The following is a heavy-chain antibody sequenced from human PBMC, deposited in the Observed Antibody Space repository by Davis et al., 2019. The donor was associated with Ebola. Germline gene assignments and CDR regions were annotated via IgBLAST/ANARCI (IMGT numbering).Heavy chain of an antibody. V-gene: IGHV1-18*04. CDR2: MSSYNSNT. CDR3: ARTRYGDYGYFDL. CDR1: GYSYTSYG. J-gene: IGHJ2*01. Sequence: ASVKVSCKASGYSYTSYGISWVRQAPGQGLEWMGWMSSYNSNTNYDQKFQGRVTMTTDTTTSTAYMELRSLRSDDTAVYYCARTRYGDYGYFDLWGRGTLVTVSS. D-gene: IGHD4-17*01.